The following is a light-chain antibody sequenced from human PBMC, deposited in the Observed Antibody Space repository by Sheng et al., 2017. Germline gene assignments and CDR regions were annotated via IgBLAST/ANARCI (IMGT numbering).Light chain of an antibody. CDR1: QGIASA. CDR3: QQYDTYWT. Sequence: AIQLTQSPSSLSASVGDRVTITCRASQGIASALVWYQHNPGKAPKLLIYDASSLESGVSSRFSGSGSGTDFSLTISSLQPDDFATYYCQQYDTYWTFGQGTKVEIK. CDR2: DAS. V-gene: IGKV1-13*02. J-gene: IGKJ1*01.